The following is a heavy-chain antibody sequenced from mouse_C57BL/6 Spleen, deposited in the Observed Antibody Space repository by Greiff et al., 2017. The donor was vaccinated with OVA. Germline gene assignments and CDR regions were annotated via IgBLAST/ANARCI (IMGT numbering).Heavy chain of an antibody. V-gene: IGHV14-3*01. CDR1: GFNIKNTY. Sequence: EVKLQESVAELVRPGASVKLSCTASGFNIKNTYMHWVKQRPEQGLEWIGRIDPANGNTKYAPKFQGKATITADTSSNTAYLQLSSLTSEDTAVYYCARSWAVVATDAMDYWGQGASVTVSS. CDR2: IDPANGNT. D-gene: IGHD1-1*01. J-gene: IGHJ4*01. CDR3: ARSWAVVATDAMDY.